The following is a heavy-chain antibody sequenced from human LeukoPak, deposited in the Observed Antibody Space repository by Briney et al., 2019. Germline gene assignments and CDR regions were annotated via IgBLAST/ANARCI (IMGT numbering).Heavy chain of an antibody. Sequence: SVKVSCEASLGTFSSYASSWVRQAPGQGLEWMGGIIPIFGTANYAQTFQGRVTITTDASTSTAYMELSSVSCEDTAVYYWARGGDWGQGTLVTL. CDR1: LGTFSSYA. V-gene: IGHV1-69*05. J-gene: IGHJ4*02. CDR2: IIPIFGTA. CDR3: ARGGD.